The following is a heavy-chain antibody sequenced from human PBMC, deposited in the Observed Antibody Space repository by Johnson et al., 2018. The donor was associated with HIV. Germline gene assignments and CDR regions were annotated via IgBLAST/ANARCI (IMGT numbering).Heavy chain of an antibody. V-gene: IGHV3-30-3*01. CDR2: ISYDVSNK. D-gene: IGHD2-21*02. CDR1: GFTFSDHY. J-gene: IGHJ3*02. Sequence: QVQLVESGGGFVQPGGSLRLSCSASGFTFSDHYMDWVRQAPGKGLEWVAVISYDVSNKYYADSVKGRFTISRDNSKNTLYLQMNSLRAEDTAVYSCARDSSVVTTDAFDIWGQGTMVTVSS. CDR3: ARDSSVVTTDAFDI.